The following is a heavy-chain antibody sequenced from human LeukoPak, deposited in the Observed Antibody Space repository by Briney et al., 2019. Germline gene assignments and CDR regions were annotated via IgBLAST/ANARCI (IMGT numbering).Heavy chain of an antibody. CDR2: IYTSGST. D-gene: IGHD5-18*01. J-gene: IGHJ4*02. V-gene: IGHV4-4*07. CDR3: ARVMEGYSYVL. CDR1: GDSISDYY. Sequence: SETLSLTCTVSGDSISDYYWSWIRQPAGKGLEWIGRIYTSGSTNYNPSLKSRVTMSVDTSKNQFPLKLSSVTAADTAVYYCARVMEGYSYVLWGQGTLVTVSS.